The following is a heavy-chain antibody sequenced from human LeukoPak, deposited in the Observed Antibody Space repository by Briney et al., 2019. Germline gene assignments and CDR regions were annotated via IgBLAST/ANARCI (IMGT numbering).Heavy chain of an antibody. CDR1: GVSFSTYG. CDR2: IRFDGGKK. J-gene: IGHJ6*03. D-gene: IGHD2-8*01. CDR3: AKERGYAYYMDV. V-gene: IGHV3-30*02. Sequence: GGALRLSCAASGVSFSTYGFHWVRQAPGTGVGWGTFIRFDGGKKNYADSVKGRFAISRDNAKTKMDLQMHSLRVEDKAVYYCAKERGYAYYMDVWGKGTTVTVSS.